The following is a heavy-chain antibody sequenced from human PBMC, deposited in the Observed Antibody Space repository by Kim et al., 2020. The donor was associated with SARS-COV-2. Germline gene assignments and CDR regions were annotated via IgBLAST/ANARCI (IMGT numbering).Heavy chain of an antibody. CDR1: GFTFDKYA. V-gene: IGHV3-23*01. J-gene: IGHJ5*02. Sequence: GGSLRLSCAASGFTFDKYAMTWVRQSPVKGLEWLATISGTGSTTVDAASVRGRFTISRDNSKNTVYLQLSSLKPEDTALYFCVKDDQDAGLPDGNWLYP. D-gene: IGHD2-2*01. CDR3: VKDDQDAGLPDGNWLYP. CDR2: ISGTGSTT.